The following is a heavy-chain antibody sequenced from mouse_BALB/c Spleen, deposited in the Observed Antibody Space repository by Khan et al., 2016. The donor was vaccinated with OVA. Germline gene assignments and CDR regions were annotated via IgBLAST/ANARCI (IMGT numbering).Heavy chain of an antibody. D-gene: IGHD3-2*02. CDR2: INPSNGYT. J-gene: IGHJ2*01. Sequence: QVQLQQSGAELARPGASLKMSCKASGYTFTSYTIHWIKLGPGQVLEWIGYINPSNGYTDYNQKFKDKATLTADKSSTTAYMQLSSLKSEDSDVYFCAREEALYHFDHWGQGTTLTVSS. CDR3: AREEALYHFDH. V-gene: IGHV1-4*01. CDR1: GYTFTSYT.